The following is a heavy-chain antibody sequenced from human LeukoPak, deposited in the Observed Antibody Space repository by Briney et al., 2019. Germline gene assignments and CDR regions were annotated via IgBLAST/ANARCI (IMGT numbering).Heavy chain of an antibody. CDR1: GGTFSSYA. Sequence: SVKVSCKASGGTFSSYAISWVRQAPGQGLEWMGRIIPILGIANYAQKFQGRVTTTADKSTSTAYMELSSLRSEDTAVYHCARDRPHRIAPPYYYYGMDVWGQGSTVTVS. V-gene: IGHV1-69*04. J-gene: IGHJ6*02. CDR3: ARDRPHRIAPPYYYYGMDV. D-gene: IGHD6-13*01. CDR2: IIPILGIA.